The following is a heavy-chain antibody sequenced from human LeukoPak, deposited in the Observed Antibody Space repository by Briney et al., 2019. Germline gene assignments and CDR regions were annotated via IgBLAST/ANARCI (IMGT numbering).Heavy chain of an antibody. CDR2: FGIGGDT. J-gene: IGHJ4*02. D-gene: IGHD2-15*01. CDR1: GFTFRSYD. CDR3: VRQATPHGHFDY. Sequence: QAGGSLRLSCAASGFTFRSYDMHWVRQATGKGLEWVSAFGIGGDTYYPGSVKGRFTISRENAKNSLYLQMNSLRAGDTAVYYCVRQATPHGHFDYWGQGILVTVSS. V-gene: IGHV3-13*01.